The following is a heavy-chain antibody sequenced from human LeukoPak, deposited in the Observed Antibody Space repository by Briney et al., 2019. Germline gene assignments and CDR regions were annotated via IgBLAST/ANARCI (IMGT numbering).Heavy chain of an antibody. D-gene: IGHD6-13*01. J-gene: IGHJ4*02. V-gene: IGHV3-30*18. Sequence: GGSLRLSCAASGFNFSTYGMHWVRQAPGKGLEWVVGISYDGSNKYYGDSVKGRFTISRDISKNTLYLQMSTLRAEDTAVYYCAKVVKVSSSWSAFDYWGQGTLVTVSS. CDR2: ISYDGSNK. CDR3: AKVVKVSSSWSAFDY. CDR1: GFNFSTYG.